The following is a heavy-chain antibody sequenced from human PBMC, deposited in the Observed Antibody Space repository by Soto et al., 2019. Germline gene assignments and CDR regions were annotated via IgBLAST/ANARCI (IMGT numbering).Heavy chain of an antibody. D-gene: IGHD3-10*01. J-gene: IGHJ6*02. CDR3: ARQGFGALHGLVAV. Sequence: QVQLQESGPGLVKPSETLSLSCTVSGGSISSYYWSWIRQPPGKGMEWIGYVHHSWGSTYNPSLQXXVXXSLDTSKSQFSLKLTSVTATDTAVYYCARQGFGALHGLVAVWGQGTTVTVSS. CDR2: VHHSWGS. V-gene: IGHV4-59*08. CDR1: GGSISSYY.